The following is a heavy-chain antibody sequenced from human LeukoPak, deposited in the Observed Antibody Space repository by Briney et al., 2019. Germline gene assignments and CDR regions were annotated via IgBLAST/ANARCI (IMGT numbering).Heavy chain of an antibody. Sequence: SETLSLTCTVSGGSISSGDYYWSWIRQPPGKGLEWIGYIYYSGSTYYNPSLKSRVTISVDTSKNQFSLKLSSVTAADTAVYYCARNFCGGDCYLFFDYWGQGTLVTVSS. J-gene: IGHJ4*02. V-gene: IGHV4-30-4*01. CDR1: GGSISSGDYY. CDR2: IYYSGST. CDR3: ARNFCGGDCYLFFDY. D-gene: IGHD2-21*02.